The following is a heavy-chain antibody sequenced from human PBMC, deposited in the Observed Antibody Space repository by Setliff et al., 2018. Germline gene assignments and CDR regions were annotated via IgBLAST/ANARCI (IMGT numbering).Heavy chain of an antibody. D-gene: IGHD1-7*01. J-gene: IGHJ4*02. V-gene: IGHV1-2*02. CDR2: INPDTGDT. Sequence: GASVKVSCKASGYTFTNYYIHWVRQAPGQGLEWMGWINPDTGDTHYPVNFQGRVTTTRDTSISTGSMELSRLRSDDTAVYFCARSTNYGMRFWFDNWGQGALVTVSS. CDR3: ARSTNYGMRFWFDN. CDR1: GYTFTNYY.